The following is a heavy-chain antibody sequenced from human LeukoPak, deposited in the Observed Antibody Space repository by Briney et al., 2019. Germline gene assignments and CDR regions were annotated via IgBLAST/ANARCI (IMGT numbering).Heavy chain of an antibody. CDR2: ISHSGIT. CDR1: GYSITSGYY. Sequence: PSETLSLTCSVSGYSITSGYYWGWFRQPPGKGLEWIASISHSGITYYKPSLKSRVTISIDPSKNHFSLKVTSVTAADTAVYYCARGERGSDYWGQGTLITVSS. V-gene: IGHV4-38-2*02. CDR3: ARGERGSDY. D-gene: IGHD5-24*01. J-gene: IGHJ4*02.